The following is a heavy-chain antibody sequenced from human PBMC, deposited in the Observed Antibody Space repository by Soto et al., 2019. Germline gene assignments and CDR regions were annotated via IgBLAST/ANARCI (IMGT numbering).Heavy chain of an antibody. V-gene: IGHV4-4*02. J-gene: IGHJ4*02. CDR1: GESINSSHG. Sequence: TSETLSLTCAVSGESINSSHGWNWVRQPPGKGLEWIGQISHSGSTNYNPSLTSRVTISVDKSKNHFSLKLTSLTAADTAVYYCAARHFWSCPWTDTSLDYWGQGPLVTVSS. CDR3: AARHFWSCPWTDTSLDY. CDR2: ISHSGST. D-gene: IGHD3-3*02.